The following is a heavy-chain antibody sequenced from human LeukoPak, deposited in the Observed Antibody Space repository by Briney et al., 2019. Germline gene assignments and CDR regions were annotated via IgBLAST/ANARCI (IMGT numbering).Heavy chain of an antibody. D-gene: IGHD6-19*01. V-gene: IGHV3-21*01. CDR3: ARDPYSSGWSTFDY. CDR2: ISSSSSYI. CDR1: GFTFSSYG. Sequence: PGGSLRLSCAASGFTFSSYGMNWVRQAPGKGLEWVSSISSSSSYIYYADSVKGRFTISRYNSKNTLYLQMNSLRAEDTAVYYCARDPYSSGWSTFDYWGQGTLVSVSS. J-gene: IGHJ4*02.